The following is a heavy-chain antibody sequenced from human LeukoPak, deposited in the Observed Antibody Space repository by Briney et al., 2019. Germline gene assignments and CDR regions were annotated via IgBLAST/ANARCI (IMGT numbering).Heavy chain of an antibody. CDR3: GSLTVVAKDH. V-gene: IGHV3-48*04. CDR1: GFTFSSYT. CDR2: ISSSTCTI. J-gene: IGHJ4*02. D-gene: IGHD3-22*01. Sequence: GGSLRLSCAASGFTFSSYTMNWVRQAPGKRLEWVSSISSSTCTIHYADSVKGRFTISRDNAKNTLYLQMISLRAEDTAVYYCGSLTVVAKDHWGQGTLVTVSS.